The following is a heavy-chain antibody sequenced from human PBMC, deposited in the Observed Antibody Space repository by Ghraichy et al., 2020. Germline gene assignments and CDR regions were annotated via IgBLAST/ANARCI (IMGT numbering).Heavy chain of an antibody. CDR3: ASKTYYYDSSGYSTEGLDYYYGMDV. CDR2: INHSGST. V-gene: IGHV4-34*01. D-gene: IGHD3-22*01. Sequence: SETLSLTCAVYGGSFSGYYWSWIRQPPGKGLEWIGEINHSGSTNYNPSLKSRVTISVDTSKNQFSLKLSSVTAADTAVYYCASKTYYYDSSGYSTEGLDYYYGMDVWGQGTTVTVSS. CDR1: GGSFSGYY. J-gene: IGHJ6*02.